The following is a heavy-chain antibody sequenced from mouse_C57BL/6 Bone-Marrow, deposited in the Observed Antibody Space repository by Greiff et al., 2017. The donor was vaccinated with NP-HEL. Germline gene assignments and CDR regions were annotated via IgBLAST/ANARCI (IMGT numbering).Heavy chain of an antibody. D-gene: IGHD2-4*01. CDR2: ISSGSSTI. Sequence: EVQLVESGGGLVKPGGSLKLSCAASGFTFSDYGMHWVRQAPEQGLEWVAYISSGSSTIYYADTVKGRFTISRDNAKNTLFLQMTSLRSEDTAMYYCARNCPYDYDWYFDVWGTGTTVTVSS. CDR1: GFTFSDYG. CDR3: ARNCPYDYDWYFDV. V-gene: IGHV5-17*01. J-gene: IGHJ1*03.